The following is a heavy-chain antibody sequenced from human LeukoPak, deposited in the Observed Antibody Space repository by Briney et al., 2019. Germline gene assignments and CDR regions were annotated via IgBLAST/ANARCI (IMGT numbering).Heavy chain of an antibody. D-gene: IGHD6-13*01. J-gene: IGHJ4*02. CDR1: GFTFSSYG. V-gene: IGHV3-33*06. CDR3: AKDPEYSSSGIDY. CDR2: IWFDGSNT. Sequence: GGSLRLSCAASGFTFSSYGMHWVRQAPGKGLEWVAGIWFDGSNTYYADSVKGRITISRDNSKNTLYPQMNSLRADDTAVYYCAKDPEYSSSGIDYWGQGTLVTVSS.